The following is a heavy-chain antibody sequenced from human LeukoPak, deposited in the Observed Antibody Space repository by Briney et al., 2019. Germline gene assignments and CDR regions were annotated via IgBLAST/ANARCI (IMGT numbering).Heavy chain of an antibody. Sequence: ASVTVSCKASGYTFTSYGISWVRQAPGQGLEWMGWISAYNGNTNYAQKLQGRVTMTTDTSTSTAYMELRSLRSDDTAVCYCARGYSSGWYESNAFDIWGQGTMVTVSS. D-gene: IGHD6-19*01. CDR3: ARGYSSGWYESNAFDI. J-gene: IGHJ3*02. CDR2: ISAYNGNT. CDR1: GYTFTSYG. V-gene: IGHV1-18*01.